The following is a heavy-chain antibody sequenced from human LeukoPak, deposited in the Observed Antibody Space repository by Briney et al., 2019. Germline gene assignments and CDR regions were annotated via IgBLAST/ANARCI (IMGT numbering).Heavy chain of an antibody. V-gene: IGHV3-30*02. CDR2: IRYDGSNK. D-gene: IGHD3-3*01. CDR3: AKDSNYDFWSGYSFDY. J-gene: IGHJ4*02. CDR1: GFTFSSHG. Sequence: GGSLRLSCAASGFTFSSHGMHSVRQAPGKGLEWVAFIRYDGSNKYYADSVKGRFTISRDNSKNTLYLQMNSLRAEDTAVYYCAKDSNYDFWSGYSFDYWGQGTLVTVSS.